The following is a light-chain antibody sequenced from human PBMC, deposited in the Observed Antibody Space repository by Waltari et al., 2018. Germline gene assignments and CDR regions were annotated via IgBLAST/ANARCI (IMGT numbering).Light chain of an antibody. J-gene: IGKJ2*01. Sequence: DIVMTQSPDSLAVSLGERATINCKSSQSLLYSSNNKNYLAWYQQKPGKSPKLLISWASSRQSGVPDRFRGSGSGTDFTLTISSLQAADVAVYYCQQYFDNLGEPTFGQGTKLEIK. CDR3: QQYFDNLGEPT. CDR1: QSLLYSSNNKNY. V-gene: IGKV4-1*01. CDR2: WAS.